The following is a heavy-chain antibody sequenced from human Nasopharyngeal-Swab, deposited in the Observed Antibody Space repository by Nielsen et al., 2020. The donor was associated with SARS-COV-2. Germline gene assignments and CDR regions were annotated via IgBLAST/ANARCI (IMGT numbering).Heavy chain of an antibody. Sequence: KVSCKASGYSFATYWITWVRQMSGKGLEWMGRIDPSDSYSMYSPSFQGHVTFSADKSTSTAFLEWSSLKASGTAMYYCVGHSSTGTYAFANWGQGTLVTVSS. CDR2: IDPSDSYS. J-gene: IGHJ4*02. CDR1: GYSFATYW. D-gene: IGHD1-1*01. CDR3: VGHSSTGTYAFAN. V-gene: IGHV5-10-1*01.